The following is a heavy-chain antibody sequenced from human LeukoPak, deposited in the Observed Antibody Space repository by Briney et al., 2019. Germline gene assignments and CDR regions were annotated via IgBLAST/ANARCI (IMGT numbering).Heavy chain of an antibody. CDR1: GFTHHDYG. D-gene: IGHD3-22*01. J-gene: IGHJ4*02. V-gene: IGHV3-20*04. Sequence: GGSLRLYCAASGFTHHDYGISRVRQAPAKGLEWVAGMRWKGGSTPYAQSVKGRFTISRDNAKTSLYLHMNRRRAEDTALYYCARVVYYYDSSGYYSSSTGDFDYWGQGTLVTVSS. CDR3: ARVVYYYDSSGYYSSSTGDFDY. CDR2: MRWKGGST.